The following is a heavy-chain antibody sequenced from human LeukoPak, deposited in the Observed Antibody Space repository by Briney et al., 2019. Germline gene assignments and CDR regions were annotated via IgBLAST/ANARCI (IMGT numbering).Heavy chain of an antibody. D-gene: IGHD5-12*01. CDR3: ARPRDGYDDAFDI. V-gene: IGHV4-39*01. J-gene: IGHJ3*02. CDR2: IYYSGST. CDR1: GGSISSTSYY. Sequence: KPSETLPLTCIVSGGSISSTSYYWGWIRQPPGKGLEWIGSIYYSGSTYYNPSLKSRVTIFVDTSKNQFPLRLSSVTAADTAVYYCARPRDGYDDAFDIWGQGTMVTVSS.